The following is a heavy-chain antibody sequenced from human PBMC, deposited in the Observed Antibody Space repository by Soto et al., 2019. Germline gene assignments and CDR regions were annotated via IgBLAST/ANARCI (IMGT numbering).Heavy chain of an antibody. D-gene: IGHD6-13*01. J-gene: IGHJ6*03. CDR3: ARDRYSSWYVYYYMDV. CDR2: ILTGGST. V-gene: IGHV3-53*04. CDR1: GFTVSSNY. Sequence: GGSLRLSCAASGFTVSSNYMSWVRQAPGKGLEWVSVILTGGSTYYADSVKGRFTISRHSSKNTVYLQMNSLRAEDTAVYYCARDRYSSWYVYYYMDVWGKGTTVTVSS.